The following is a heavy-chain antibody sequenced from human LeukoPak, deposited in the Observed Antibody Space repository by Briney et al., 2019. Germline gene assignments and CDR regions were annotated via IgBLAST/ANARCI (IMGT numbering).Heavy chain of an antibody. Sequence: SSETLSLTCAVYGGSFSGYYWSWIRQPPGKGLEWIGEINHSGSTNYNPSLKSRVTISVDTSRNQFSLKLSSVTAADTAVYYCARRMSSSSPKGSLNWFDPWGQGTLVTVSS. CDR3: ARRMSSSSPKGSLNWFDP. J-gene: IGHJ5*02. CDR1: GGSFSGYY. CDR2: INHSGST. D-gene: IGHD6-6*01. V-gene: IGHV4-34*01.